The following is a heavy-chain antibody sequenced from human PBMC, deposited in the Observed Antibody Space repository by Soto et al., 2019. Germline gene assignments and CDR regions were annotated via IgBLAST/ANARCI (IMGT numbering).Heavy chain of an antibody. J-gene: IGHJ6*02. D-gene: IGHD5-18*01. CDR2: ITNSGDNT. Sequence: PGGSLRLSCAASGFTFGSFAMTWVRQAPGKGLEWVSTITNSGDNTYYADPVKGRFAISRDNSKNTLYLQMNNLRAEDTAIYYCAMQHEYSYGSLYYYYGMDVWGQGTTVTVSS. CDR3: AMQHEYSYGSLYYYYGMDV. CDR1: GFTFGSFA. V-gene: IGHV3-23*01.